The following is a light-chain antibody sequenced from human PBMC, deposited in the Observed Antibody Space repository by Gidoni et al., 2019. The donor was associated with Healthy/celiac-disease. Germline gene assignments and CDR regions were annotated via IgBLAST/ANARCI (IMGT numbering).Light chain of an antibody. CDR1: QSVSSY. J-gene: IGKJ4*01. V-gene: IGKV3-11*01. CDR2: DAS. CDR3: QQRSNWPPLT. Sequence: DIVLTQSPATLSLSPGERATLSCRATQSVSSYLAWYQQKPGQAPRLLTYDASHRATGIPARFSGRGSGTDFTLTISSLEPEDFAVYYCQQRSNWPPLTFXGXTKVEIK.